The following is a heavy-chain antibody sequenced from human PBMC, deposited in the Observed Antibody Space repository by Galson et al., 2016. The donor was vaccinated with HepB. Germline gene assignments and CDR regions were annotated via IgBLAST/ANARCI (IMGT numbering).Heavy chain of an antibody. CDR1: GGSISSDYY. V-gene: IGHV4-39*01. D-gene: IGHD6-19*01. Sequence: SETLSLTCNVSGGSISSDYYWGWIRQPPGRGLEWIGSIYSGEDTYYNPSLKSRVTISVDTSKNQFSLRLDSVTAADTGVYYCATGIVVAGKYYYHYMDVWGKGTTVTVSS. J-gene: IGHJ6*03. CDR3: ATGIVVAGKYYYHYMDV. CDR2: IYSGEDT.